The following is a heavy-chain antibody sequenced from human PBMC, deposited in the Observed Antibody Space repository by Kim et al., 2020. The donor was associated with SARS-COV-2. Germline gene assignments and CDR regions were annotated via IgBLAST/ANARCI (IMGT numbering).Heavy chain of an antibody. J-gene: IGHJ4*02. CDR2: T. Sequence: TGYAQKDQGRVTMTRNTSISTAYMELSSLRSEDTAVYYCARSLAGDPLDYWGQGTLVTVSS. V-gene: IGHV1-8*01. CDR3: ARSLAGDPLDY. D-gene: IGHD4-17*01.